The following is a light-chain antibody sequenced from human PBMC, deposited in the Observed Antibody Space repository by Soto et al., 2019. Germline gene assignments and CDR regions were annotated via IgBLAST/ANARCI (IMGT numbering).Light chain of an antibody. Sequence: QSALTQPASVSGSPGQSITISCNGTSSDVGGYNYVSWYQQHPGKAPKLMIYEVSNRPSGVSNRFSGSKSGNTASLTISGRQAEDEADYYCSSYTSSSTLVFGGGTKLTVL. CDR2: EVS. CDR3: SSYTSSSTLV. CDR1: SSDVGGYNY. V-gene: IGLV2-14*01. J-gene: IGLJ2*01.